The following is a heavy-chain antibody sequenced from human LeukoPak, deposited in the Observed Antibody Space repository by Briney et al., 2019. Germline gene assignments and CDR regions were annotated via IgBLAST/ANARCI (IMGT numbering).Heavy chain of an antibody. CDR1: GGSFSGYY. Sequence: PSETPSLTCAVYGGSFSGYYWSWIRQPPGKGLEWIGEINHSGSTNYNPSLKSRVTISVDTSKNQFSLKLSSVTAADTAVYYCARGYSSSWYPGGGFDPWGQGTLVTVSS. V-gene: IGHV4-34*01. CDR3: ARGYSSSWYPGGGFDP. CDR2: INHSGST. D-gene: IGHD6-13*01. J-gene: IGHJ5*02.